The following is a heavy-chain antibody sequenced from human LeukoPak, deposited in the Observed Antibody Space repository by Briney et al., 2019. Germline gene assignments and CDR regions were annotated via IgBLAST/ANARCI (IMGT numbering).Heavy chain of an antibody. Sequence: GGSLRLSCAASGFTFSSSSMNWVRQAPGKGLEWVSSINSSSTYIYYADSVKGRFTIARDNASNSLYLQMNSLRAEDTAVYYCARSASYCSITSCYIDYWGQGTLVTVSS. CDR1: GFTFSSSS. D-gene: IGHD2-2*02. J-gene: IGHJ4*02. V-gene: IGHV3-21*01. CDR3: ARSASYCSITSCYIDY. CDR2: INSSSTYI.